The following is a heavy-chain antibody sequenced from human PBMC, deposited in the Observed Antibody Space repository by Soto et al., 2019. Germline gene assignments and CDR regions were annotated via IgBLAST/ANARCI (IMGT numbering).Heavy chain of an antibody. CDR1: GGSFSSYY. CDR2: INRSGRT. D-gene: IGHD3-22*01. J-gene: IGHJ5*02. V-gene: IGHV4-34*01. Sequence: SETLSLTCVVYGGSFSSYYWSWIRQSPGKGLEWIGEINRSGRTNYNPSFKSRVTISVDTSKNQFSLKLKSVTAADTAVYYCASLVVPYSDNWFDPWGQGTLVTVSS. CDR3: ASLVVPYSDNWFDP.